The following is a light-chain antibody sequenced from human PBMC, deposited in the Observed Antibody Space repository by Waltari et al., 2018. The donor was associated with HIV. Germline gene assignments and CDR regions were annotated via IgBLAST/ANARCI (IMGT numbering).Light chain of an antibody. Sequence: SPLPTPRSVSGPPARSATIPFTGSAGDLGVCNSVSWYQHHPAKAPKFMIYDVTNRPSGVPDRFSGSKSGNTASLTISGLQAEDEADYYCCSYAGRYTYVFGTGTKVTVL. CDR1: AGDLGVCNS. CDR2: DVT. J-gene: IGLJ1*01. CDR3: CSYAGRYTYV. V-gene: IGLV2-11*01.